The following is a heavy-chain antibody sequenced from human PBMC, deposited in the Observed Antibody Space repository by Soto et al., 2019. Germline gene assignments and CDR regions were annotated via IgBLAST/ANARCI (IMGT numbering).Heavy chain of an antibody. CDR1: GGSISSGGYS. CDR3: ARGYGRNFDY. V-gene: IGHV4-30-2*01. J-gene: IGHJ4*02. D-gene: IGHD5-18*01. CDR2: MYHSGST. Sequence: SETLSLTCAVSGGSISSGGYSWSWIRQPPVKGLEWIGYMYHSGSTYYNPSLKSRVTISVDTSKNQFSLKLSPVTAADTAVYYCARGYGRNFDYWGQGTLATVSS.